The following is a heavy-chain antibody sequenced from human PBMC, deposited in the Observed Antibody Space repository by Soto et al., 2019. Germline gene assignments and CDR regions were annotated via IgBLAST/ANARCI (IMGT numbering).Heavy chain of an antibody. CDR1: GFSFSSFA. J-gene: IGHJ6*02. CDR3: AKTRGAMIYAISVYGMDV. CDR2: ISGSADST. V-gene: IGHV3-23*01. Sequence: EVQLLESGGGFIHPGGSLRLSCAASGFSFSSFAMNWVRQAPGKGLEWGSIISGSADSTFCADSVKGRFTISRDNSKSTLYLQINSLRAEDTAVYYCAKTRGAMIYAISVYGMDVWGQGTTVTVSS. D-gene: IGHD2-8*01.